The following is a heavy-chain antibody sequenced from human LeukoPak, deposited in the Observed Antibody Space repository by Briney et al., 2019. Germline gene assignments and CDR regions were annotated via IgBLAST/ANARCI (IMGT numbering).Heavy chain of an antibody. CDR1: GFTFSSYG. CDR2: IWYDGSNK. D-gene: IGHD3-10*01. V-gene: IGHV3-33*01. Sequence: GRSLRLSCAASGFTFSSYGMHWVRQAPGKGLEGVAVIWYDGSNKYYADSVKGRFTISRDNSKTTLYLQMSSLRAEDTAVYYCARMSRTYGSGSYIDDAFDIWGQGTMVTVSS. CDR3: ARMSRTYGSGSYIDDAFDI. J-gene: IGHJ3*02.